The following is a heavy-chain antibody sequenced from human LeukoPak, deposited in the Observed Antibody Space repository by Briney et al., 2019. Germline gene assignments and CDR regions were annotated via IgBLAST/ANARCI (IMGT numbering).Heavy chain of an antibody. J-gene: IGHJ3*01. D-gene: IGHD3-22*01. CDR1: GDSISSYY. Sequence: PSETLSLTCTVSGDSISSYYWSWIRQPPGKGLEWIGYIYYSGGTNYNPSLKSRVTISVDTPRNQFSLRLSSVTAADTAVYYCARDPITLISGPHAFDVWGQGTMVTVSS. V-gene: IGHV4-59*01. CDR2: IYYSGGT. CDR3: ARDPITLISGPHAFDV.